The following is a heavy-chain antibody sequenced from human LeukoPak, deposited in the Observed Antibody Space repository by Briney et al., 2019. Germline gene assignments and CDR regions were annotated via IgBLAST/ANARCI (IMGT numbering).Heavy chain of an antibody. CDR2: INDSGST. V-gene: IGHV4-34*01. J-gene: IGHJ6*03. D-gene: IGHD3-10*01. CDR1: GGSFSGYY. CDR3: ARGFYYYGSGSYYQRYYYYYMDV. Sequence: LETLSLTCAVYGGSFSGYYWNWIRQPPGKGLEWIGEINDSGSTDYNPSLKSRVTISVDTSKNQFSLKLSSVTAADTAVYYCARGFYYYGSGSYYQRYYYYYMDVWGKGTTVTVSS.